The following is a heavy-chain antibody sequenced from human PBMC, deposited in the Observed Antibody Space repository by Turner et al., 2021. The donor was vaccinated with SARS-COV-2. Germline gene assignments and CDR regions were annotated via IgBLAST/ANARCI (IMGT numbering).Heavy chain of an antibody. J-gene: IGHJ6*02. Sequence: EVQLVASGGGLVQPGGSLRLSCAASGFTVSSNYMRWVRQGPGKGLEWVSLIYSGGSTFYADSVKGRFTISRDNSKNTLYRQMNSLRAEDTAVYYCARDLEVAGGMDVWGQGTTVTVSS. CDR2: IYSGGST. CDR1: GFTVSSNY. CDR3: ARDLEVAGGMDV. V-gene: IGHV3-66*01.